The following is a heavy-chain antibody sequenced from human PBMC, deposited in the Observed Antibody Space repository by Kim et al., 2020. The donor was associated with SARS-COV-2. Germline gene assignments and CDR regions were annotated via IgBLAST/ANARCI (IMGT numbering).Heavy chain of an antibody. CDR2: IKRKTDGDTT. CDR1: GFPFSDVW. V-gene: IGHV3-15*01. D-gene: IGHD6-13*01. CDR3: TTLISASGRGV. J-gene: IGHJ6*02. Sequence: GGYLRLSCAASGFPFSDVWMSWVRQAPGQGLEWVGRIKRKTDGDTTDYAAPVKGRFTVSRDDSKTTLYLQMNSLKIEDTGVYYCTTLISASGRGVWGQGTTVTVSS.